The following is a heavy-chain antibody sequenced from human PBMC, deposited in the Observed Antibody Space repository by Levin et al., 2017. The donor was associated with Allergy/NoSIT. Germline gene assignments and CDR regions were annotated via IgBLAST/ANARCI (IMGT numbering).Heavy chain of an antibody. J-gene: IGHJ6*02. D-gene: IGHD3-10*01. V-gene: IGHV4-38-2*02. CDR2: IYHTGST. CDR1: GFFITTGYY. CDR3: VRELWFGESTLYYGMDV. Sequence: PSETLSLTCSVSGFFITTGYYWGWIRQSPGKGLEWIGSIYHTGSTYYNPSLKSRVTVSVDTSKNQLSLNLNSVTAADTAVYYCVRELWFGESTLYYGMDVWGQGTTVTVSS.